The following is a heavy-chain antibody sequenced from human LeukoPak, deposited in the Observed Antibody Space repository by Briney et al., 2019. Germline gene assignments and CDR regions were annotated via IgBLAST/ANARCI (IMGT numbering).Heavy chain of an antibody. CDR3: ALLRGSGSYYNSYYYMDV. CDR2: IYTSGST. V-gene: IGHV4-4*07. D-gene: IGHD3-10*01. J-gene: IGHJ6*03. Sequence: PSETLSLTCTVSGGSISSYYWSWIRQPAGKGLEWIGRIYTSGSTNYNPSLKSRVTMSVDTSKNQFSLKLSSVTAADTAVYYCALLRGSGSYYNSYYYMDVWGKGTTVTVSS. CDR1: GGSISSYY.